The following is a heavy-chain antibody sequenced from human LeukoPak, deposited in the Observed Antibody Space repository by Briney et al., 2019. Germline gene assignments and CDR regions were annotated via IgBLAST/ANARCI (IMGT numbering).Heavy chain of an antibody. CDR1: GFTFSSYG. V-gene: IGHV3-30*18. CDR2: ISYDGSNK. D-gene: IGHD6-6*01. Sequence: GGSLRLSCAASGFTFSSYGMHWVRQAPGKGLEWVAVISYDGSNKYYADSVKGRFTISRDNSKNTLYLQMNSLRAEDTAVYYCAKDGSDSSSSWLYYYYYMDVWGKGTTVTVSS. CDR3: AKDGSDSSSSWLYYYYYMDV. J-gene: IGHJ6*03.